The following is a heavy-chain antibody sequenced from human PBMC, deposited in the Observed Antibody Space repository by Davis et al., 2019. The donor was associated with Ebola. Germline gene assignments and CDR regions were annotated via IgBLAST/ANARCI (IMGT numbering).Heavy chain of an antibody. CDR2: TYYRSKWYN. D-gene: IGHD3-10*01. V-gene: IGHV6-1*01. CDR1: GDSVPSNSAA. J-gene: IGHJ6*02. Sequence: SCAIPGDSVPSNSAAWNWLRQSPSRGLEWLGRTYYRSKWYNDYAVSVKSRITINPDTSKNQFSLQLNSVTPEDTAVYYCARSGMAVPDVWGQGTTVTVSS. CDR3: ARSGMAVPDV.